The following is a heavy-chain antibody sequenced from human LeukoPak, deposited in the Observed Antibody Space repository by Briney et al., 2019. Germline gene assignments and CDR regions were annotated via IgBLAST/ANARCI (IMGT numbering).Heavy chain of an antibody. CDR2: IYYNGST. D-gene: IGHD3-16*01. CDR3: ARGYDYVYYFDY. Sequence: PSQTLSLTCTVSGGSISSGGYYWSWIRQHPGKGLEWIGYIYYNGSTYYNPSLKSRVTISVDTSKNQFSLKLSSVTAADTAVYYCARGYDYVYYFDYWGQGTLVTVSS. CDR1: GGSISSGGYY. V-gene: IGHV4-31*03. J-gene: IGHJ4*02.